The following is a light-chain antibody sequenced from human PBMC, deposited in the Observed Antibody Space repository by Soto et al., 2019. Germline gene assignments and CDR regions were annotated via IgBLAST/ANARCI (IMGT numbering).Light chain of an antibody. CDR3: QQYGSSPLT. J-gene: IGKJ5*01. CDR2: GAS. V-gene: IGKV3-20*01. CDR1: QSVSSSY. Sequence: EIVFTQCPGTLSLSPGERATLSCRASQSVSSSYLAWYQQKPGQAPRLLIYGASSRATGIPDRFSGSGSGTDFTLTISRLEPEDFAVYYCQQYGSSPLTFGQGTRLEIK.